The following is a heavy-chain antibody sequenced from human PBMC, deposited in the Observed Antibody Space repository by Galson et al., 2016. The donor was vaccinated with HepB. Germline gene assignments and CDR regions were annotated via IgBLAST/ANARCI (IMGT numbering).Heavy chain of an antibody. CDR2: IGVGSGHT. Sequence: SVKVSCKASGFMFRSSAVQWVRQDRGQRLEWIGWIGVGSGHTNYAQKFQQRVTITRDMSTSTVYMEVTSLTIEDTAVYYCAAEDAVPAAVRNYNYHGQDVWGQGTTVTVSS. J-gene: IGHJ6*02. D-gene: IGHD2-2*01. CDR3: AAEDAVPAAVRNYNYHGQDV. CDR1: GFMFRSSA. V-gene: IGHV1-58*01.